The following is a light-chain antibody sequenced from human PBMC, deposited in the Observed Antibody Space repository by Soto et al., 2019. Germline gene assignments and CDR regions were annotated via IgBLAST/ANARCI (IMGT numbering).Light chain of an antibody. Sequence: DIQMTQSPSTLSGSVGDRVTITCRASQTISSWLAWYQQKPGKAPKLLIYDVSSLESGVPSRFSGSGSGTEFTLTISSLQPDDFATYYCQQYDSILGTFGPGIKV. J-gene: IGKJ1*01. CDR3: QQYDSILGT. V-gene: IGKV1-5*01. CDR2: DVS. CDR1: QTISSW.